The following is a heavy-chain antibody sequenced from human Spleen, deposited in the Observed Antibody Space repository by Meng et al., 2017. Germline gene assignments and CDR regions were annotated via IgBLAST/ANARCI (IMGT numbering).Heavy chain of an antibody. D-gene: IGHD6-13*01. J-gene: IGHJ4*02. Sequence: QVELWQSGAEVKKPGASGQVSCQPHGYTFPDSWLNWVRRAPGQGLEWMGRSDPKSGDTHYAQRFQGRVTMTGDTSISTAYMDLSGLRSDDTAVYYCARDEDISAAGKLFGDYWGQGTLVTVSS. CDR3: ARDEDISAAGKLFGDY. CDR2: SDPKSGDT. V-gene: IGHV1-2*06. CDR1: GYTFPDSW.